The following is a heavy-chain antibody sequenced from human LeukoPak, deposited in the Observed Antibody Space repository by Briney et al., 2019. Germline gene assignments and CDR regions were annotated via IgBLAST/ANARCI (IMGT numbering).Heavy chain of an antibody. CDR1: GGSISSSSYY. Sequence: PSETVSLTCTVSGGSISSSSYYWGWIRQPPGKGLEWIGSIYYSGSTYYNPSLKSRVTISVDTSKNQFSLKLSSVTAADTAVYYCARRDSSGWSYYFDYWGQGTLVTVSS. J-gene: IGHJ4*02. CDR3: ARRDSSGWSYYFDY. D-gene: IGHD6-19*01. V-gene: IGHV4-39*01. CDR2: IYYSGST.